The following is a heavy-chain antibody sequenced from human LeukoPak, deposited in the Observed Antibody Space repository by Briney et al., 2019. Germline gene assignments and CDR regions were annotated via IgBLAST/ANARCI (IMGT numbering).Heavy chain of an antibody. V-gene: IGHV4-30-2*01. D-gene: IGHD3-3*01. Sequence: SQTLSHTCTVSGGSISSGGYYWSWIRQPPGKGLEWIGYIYHSGSTYYNPSLKSRVTISVDRSKNQFSLKLSSVTAADTAVNYCARVGPRPIFGVVTRPFDYWGQGTLVTVSP. CDR2: IYHSGST. CDR3: ARVGPRPIFGVVTRPFDY. J-gene: IGHJ4*02. CDR1: GGSISSGGYY.